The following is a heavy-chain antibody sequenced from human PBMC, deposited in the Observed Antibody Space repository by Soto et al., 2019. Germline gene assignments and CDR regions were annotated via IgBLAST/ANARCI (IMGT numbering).Heavy chain of an antibody. Sequence: LRLSCAASGFTFSIYSMNWVRQAPGKGPEWVSYIMPGSSHIFYADSVKGRFTISRDNSKNTLFLQMNSLRVEDTALYYCAKDYYYDSSGYASPDYWGRGTLVTVSS. CDR1: GFTFSIYS. J-gene: IGHJ4*02. CDR2: IMPGSSHI. V-gene: IGHV3-48*01. D-gene: IGHD3-22*01. CDR3: AKDYYYDSSGYASPDY.